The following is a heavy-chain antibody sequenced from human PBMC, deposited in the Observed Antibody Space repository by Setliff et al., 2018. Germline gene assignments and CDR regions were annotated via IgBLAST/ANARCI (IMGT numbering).Heavy chain of an antibody. CDR3: AKAIRYGGGWELGAFDI. V-gene: IGHV3-23*01. CDR1: GFNFSNYA. Sequence: GASLTLSCAASGFNFSNYAMNWVRQTPEKGLEWVSTISGSGGDTYYSDSANGRFTLSRDNSKNTLSLQMNSLRAEDTAIYYCAKAIRYGGGWELGAFDIWGQGTMVTVSS. CDR2: ISGSGGDT. J-gene: IGHJ3*02. D-gene: IGHD6-19*01.